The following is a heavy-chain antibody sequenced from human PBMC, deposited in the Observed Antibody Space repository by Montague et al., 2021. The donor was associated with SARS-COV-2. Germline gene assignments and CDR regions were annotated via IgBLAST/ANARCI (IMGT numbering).Heavy chain of an antibody. J-gene: IGHJ4*02. CDR1: GASMKSYY. V-gene: IGHV4-59*01. CDR3: ARVERMIGGITHFDY. CDR2: TYYSGST. Sequence: SETLSLTCSVSGASMKSYYWTWVRQSPGKGLQWIGYTYYSGSTSYDPSLQSRLTMTVDTSKNQFTLRLMSVTAADSAVYYCARVERMIGGITHFDYWGQGLPVTVSS. D-gene: IGHD2-21*01.